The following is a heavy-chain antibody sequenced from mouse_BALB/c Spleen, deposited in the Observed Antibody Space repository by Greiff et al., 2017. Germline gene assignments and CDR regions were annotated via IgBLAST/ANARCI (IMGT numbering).Heavy chain of an antibody. CDR3: ARHGATAYYFDY. CDR1: GFAFSSYD. D-gene: IGHD1-2*01. J-gene: IGHJ2*01. V-gene: IGHV5-12-1*01. Sequence: EVKLMESGGGLVKPGGSLKLSCAASGFAFSSYDMSWVRQTPEKRLEWVAYISSGGGSTYYPDTVKGRFTISRDNAKNTLYLQMSSLKSEDTAMYYCARHGATAYYFDYWGQGTTLTVSS. CDR2: ISSGGGST.